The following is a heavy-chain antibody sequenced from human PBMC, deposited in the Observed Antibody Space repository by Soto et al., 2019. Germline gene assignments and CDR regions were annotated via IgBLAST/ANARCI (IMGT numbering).Heavy chain of an antibody. V-gene: IGHV1-46*03. CDR3: AASSTSEGQFDP. D-gene: IGHD2-2*01. Sequence: ASVKVSCKASGYTFTSYYMHWVRQAPGQGLEWMGIINPSGGSTSYAQKFQGRVTMTRDTSTSTVYMELSSLRSEDTAVYYCAASSTSEGQFDPWGQRTLVTVSS. CDR1: GYTFTSYY. CDR2: INPSGGST. J-gene: IGHJ5*02.